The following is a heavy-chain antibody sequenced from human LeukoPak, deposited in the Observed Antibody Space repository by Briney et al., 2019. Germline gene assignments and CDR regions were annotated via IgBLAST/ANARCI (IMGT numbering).Heavy chain of an antibody. V-gene: IGHV3-23*05. D-gene: IGHD6-19*01. Sequence: GGSLRLSCVGYGYSFSTYSMSWVRQGPGKGLEWVSSICNSGSEVFYADSVKGRFTISRDNSQNTLYLQMNSLRVEDTAIYYCAKDVVPDSGWDIDYWGQGTLVTVSS. CDR2: ICNSGSEV. J-gene: IGHJ4*02. CDR3: AKDVVPDSGWDIDY. CDR1: GYSFSTYS.